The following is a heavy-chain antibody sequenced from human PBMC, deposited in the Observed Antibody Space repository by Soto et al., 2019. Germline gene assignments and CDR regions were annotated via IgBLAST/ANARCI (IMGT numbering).Heavy chain of an antibody. CDR1: GDSISTVDYF. V-gene: IGHV4-30-4*01. J-gene: IGHJ5*01. D-gene: IGHD2-15*01. CDR2: IYKSATT. Sequence: SETLSLTCSVSGDSISTVDYFWAWVRQPPGQALEYIGYIYKSATTYYNPSFESRVAISLDTSKSQFSLNVTSLTAADTAVYFCARGRYCLNGRSFPNWFDSWGKGTLVTVSS. CDR3: ARGRYCLNGRSFPNWFDS.